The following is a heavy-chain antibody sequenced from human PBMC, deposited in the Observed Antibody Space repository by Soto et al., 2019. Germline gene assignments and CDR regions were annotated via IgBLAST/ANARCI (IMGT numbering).Heavy chain of an antibody. CDR2: MLVDGRT. D-gene: IGHD2-8*02. J-gene: IGHJ3*02. CDR1: GLICSSYD. Sequence: GGSLRLSCAASGLICSSYDMSWVRQAPGKGLEWVSTMLVDGRTFYVDSVKGRFTISRDSSQNTVYLQMNSLTAGDTALYYCAKATATGGGAFDIWGQGTMVTVSS. V-gene: IGHV3-23*01. CDR3: AKATATGGGAFDI.